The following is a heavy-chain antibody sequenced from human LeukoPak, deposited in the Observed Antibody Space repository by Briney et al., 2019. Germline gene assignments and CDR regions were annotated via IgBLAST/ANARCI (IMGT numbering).Heavy chain of an antibody. D-gene: IGHD2-2*01. CDR1: GFTFSSYS. J-gene: IGHJ3*02. CDR2: ISGSSGVI. Sequence: GGSLRLSCTASGFTFSSYSMKWVRQAPGKGLEWISYISGSSGVIKYADSMEGRFTISRDNARNSLYLQMDSLRAEDTAVYYCARGWGSGAMPRTIAFDIWGQGTMVTVSS. V-gene: IGHV3-48*01. CDR3: ARGWGSGAMPRTIAFDI.